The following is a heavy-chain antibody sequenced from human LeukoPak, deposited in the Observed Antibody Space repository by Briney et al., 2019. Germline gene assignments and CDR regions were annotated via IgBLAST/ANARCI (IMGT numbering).Heavy chain of an antibody. V-gene: IGHV4-38-2*01. CDR2: IYHGGST. CDR1: GYSISSGYY. J-gene: IGHJ3*02. CDR3: ARHAGGSYAAAFDI. Sequence: SETLSLTCAVSGYSISSGYYWGWIRQPPGKGLEWIGSIYHGGSTYYNPSLKSRVTISVDTSKNQFSLKLSSVTAADTAVYYCARHAGGSYAAAFDIWGQGTMVTVSS. D-gene: IGHD1-26*01.